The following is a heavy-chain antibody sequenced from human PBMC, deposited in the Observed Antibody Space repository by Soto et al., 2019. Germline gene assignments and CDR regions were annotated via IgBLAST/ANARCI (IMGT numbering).Heavy chain of an antibody. CDR3: AHRVLRTVFGLVTTTAIYFDF. CDR2: IYWDDDK. J-gene: IGHJ4*02. CDR1: GFSLTTSGVG. V-gene: IGHV2-5*02. Sequence: GPTQVKPRQTLTLTCTFSGFSLTTSGVGVGWIRQSPGKAPEWLALIYWDDDKRYSPSLKSRLTITKDTSKNQVVLTMADLDPADTATYYCAHRVLRTVFGLVTTTAIYFDFWGQGTPVAVSS. D-gene: IGHD3-3*01.